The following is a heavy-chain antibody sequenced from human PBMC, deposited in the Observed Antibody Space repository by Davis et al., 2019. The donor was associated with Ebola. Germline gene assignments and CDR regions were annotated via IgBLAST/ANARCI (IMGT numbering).Heavy chain of an antibody. J-gene: IGHJ5*02. CDR1: GGSISSYY. CDR2: IYYSGST. CDR3: AREVNSGYGSLWWFDP. V-gene: IGHV4-59*01. Sequence: PSETLSLTCTVSGGSISSYYWSWIRQPPGKGLEWIGYIYYSGSTNYNPSLKSRVTISVDTSKNQFSLKLSSVTAADTAVYYCAREVNSGYGSLWWFDPWGQGTLVTVSS. D-gene: IGHD5-12*01.